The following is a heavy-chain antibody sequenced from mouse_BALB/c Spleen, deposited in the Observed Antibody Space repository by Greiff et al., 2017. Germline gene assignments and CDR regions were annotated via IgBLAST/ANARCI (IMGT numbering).Heavy chain of an antibody. CDR2: ISDGGSYT. Sequence: EVQGVESGGGLVKPGGSLKLSCAASGFTFSDYYMYWVRQTPEKRLEWVATISDGGSYTDYPASVKGRFTISRDNATNNLYLQMSSLKSEDTAMYYCAREVITTGAMDYWGQGTSVTVSS. CDR3: AREVITTGAMDY. J-gene: IGHJ4*01. CDR1: GFTFSDYY. D-gene: IGHD2-4*01. V-gene: IGHV5-4*02.